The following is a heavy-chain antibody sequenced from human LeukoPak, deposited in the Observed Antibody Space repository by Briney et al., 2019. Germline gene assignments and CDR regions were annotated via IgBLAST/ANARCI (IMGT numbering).Heavy chain of an antibody. Sequence: RASETLSLTCAVSGYSISSGDYWGWIRQPPGKGLEWIGNIYHSGSTFYNPSLKSRVTISVHTSKNQFSLKLSSVTAADTAVYYCARITGSYYYYYMDVWGKGTTVTVSS. CDR1: GYSISSGDY. CDR2: IYHSGST. V-gene: IGHV4-38-2*01. D-gene: IGHD3-10*01. J-gene: IGHJ6*03. CDR3: ARITGSYYYYYMDV.